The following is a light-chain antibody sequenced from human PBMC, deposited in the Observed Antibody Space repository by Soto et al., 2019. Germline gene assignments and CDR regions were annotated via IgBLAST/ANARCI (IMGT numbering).Light chain of an antibody. CDR3: SSYTSSSTRV. Sequence: QSVLTKPASVSGSPGQSITISCTGTSSDVGAYDYVSWYQQHPDKAPKLMIYEVSNQPSGVANPFSCSKSVNPATLTISWFQSEDEADYYCSSYTSSSTRVFGTWTKVTVL. CDR2: EVS. CDR1: SSDVGAYDY. J-gene: IGLJ1*01. V-gene: IGLV2-14*03.